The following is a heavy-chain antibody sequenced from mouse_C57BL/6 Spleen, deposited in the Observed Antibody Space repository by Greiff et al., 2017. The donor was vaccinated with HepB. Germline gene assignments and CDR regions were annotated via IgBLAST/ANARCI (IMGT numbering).Heavy chain of an antibody. J-gene: IGHJ1*03. CDR2: IYPSDSET. V-gene: IGHV1-61*01. D-gene: IGHD4-1*01. Sequence: QVQLQQSGAELVRPGSSVKLSCKASGYTFTSYWMDWVKQRPGQGLEWIGNIYPSDSETHYNQKFKDKATLTVDKSSSTAYMQLSSLTSEDSAVYYCAREGVTGTGYFDVWGTGTTVTVSS. CDR3: AREGVTGTGYFDV. CDR1: GYTFTSYW.